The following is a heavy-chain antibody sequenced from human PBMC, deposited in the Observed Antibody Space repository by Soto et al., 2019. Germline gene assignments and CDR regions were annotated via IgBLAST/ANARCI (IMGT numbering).Heavy chain of an antibody. J-gene: IGHJ4*02. V-gene: IGHV4-59*01. Sequence: PSETLSLTCTVSGGSISSYYWSWIRQPPGKGLEWIGYIYYSGSTNYNPSLKSRVTISVDTSKNQFSLKLSSVTAADTAVYYCAREGSSSGYFDYWGQGTLVTVSS. CDR1: GGSISSYY. D-gene: IGHD6-6*01. CDR2: IYYSGST. CDR3: AREGSSSGYFDY.